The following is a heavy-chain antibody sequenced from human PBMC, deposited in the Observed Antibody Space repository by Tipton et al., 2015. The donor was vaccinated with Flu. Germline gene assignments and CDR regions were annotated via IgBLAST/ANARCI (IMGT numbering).Heavy chain of an antibody. CDR1: GFSFDDHA. D-gene: IGHD3-3*01. J-gene: IGHJ4*02. Sequence: SLRLSCAASGFSFDDHAMHWVRQAPGKGLEWVSGFTWNSGNIGYADSVRGRFTISRDNAKNSVYLQMNSLRAEDTALYYCAKAPIDYDFWSGSYFFEHWGQGTLVTVSS. CDR3: AKAPIDYDFWSGSYFFEH. CDR2: FTWNSGNI. V-gene: IGHV3-9*01.